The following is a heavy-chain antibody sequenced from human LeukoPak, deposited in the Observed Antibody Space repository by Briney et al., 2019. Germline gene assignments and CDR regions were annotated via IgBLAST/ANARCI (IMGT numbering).Heavy chain of an antibody. V-gene: IGHV4-30-4*01. CDR3: ARDPFYLAAGTSLKNDAFDI. CDR2: IYYSGST. Sequence: SQTLSLTCTVSGGSISSGDYYWSWIRQPPGKGLEWIGYIYYSGSTYYNPSLKSRVTISVDTSKNQFSLKLSSVTAADTAVYYCARDPFYLAAGTSLKNDAFDIWGQGTMVTVSS. CDR1: GGSISSGDYY. J-gene: IGHJ3*02. D-gene: IGHD6-13*01.